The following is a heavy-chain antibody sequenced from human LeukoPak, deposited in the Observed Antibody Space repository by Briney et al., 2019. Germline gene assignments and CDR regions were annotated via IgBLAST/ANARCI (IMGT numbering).Heavy chain of an antibody. D-gene: IGHD4-23*01. J-gene: IGHJ4*02. Sequence: GGSLRLSCAASSFTFSSYNMNWVRQAPGKGLEWVSSISSSGSYIYYRDSVKGRFTISRDNAENSLYLEMNSLSAEDTALYYCAKGRAYGGDFYYSDYWGQGTLVTVSS. V-gene: IGHV3-21*04. CDR2: ISSSGSYI. CDR1: SFTFSSYN. CDR3: AKGRAYGGDFYYSDY.